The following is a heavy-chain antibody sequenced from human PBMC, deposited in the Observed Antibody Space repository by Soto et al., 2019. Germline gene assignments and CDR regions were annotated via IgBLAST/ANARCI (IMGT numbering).Heavy chain of an antibody. Sequence: SETLSLTCTVSGGSMSSNHYYWGWIRQPPGKGLEWIGSIYYDGSTYQSPSVKSRATISVDTSKRQFSLKLTSVTAADTAVYYCARNVTYRSPWSLPWLDPWGPGTLVTVSS. CDR1: GGSMSSNHYY. J-gene: IGHJ5*01. V-gene: IGHV4-39*01. CDR2: IYYDGST. CDR3: ARNVTYRSPWSLPWLDP. D-gene: IGHD4-4*01.